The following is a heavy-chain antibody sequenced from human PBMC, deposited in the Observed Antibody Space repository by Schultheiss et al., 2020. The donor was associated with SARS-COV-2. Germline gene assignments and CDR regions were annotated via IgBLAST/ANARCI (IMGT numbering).Heavy chain of an antibody. CDR1: GFTFSSYA. CDR3: ASGAAAIEDY. CDR2: ISSSGSTI. V-gene: IGHV3-48*04. J-gene: IGHJ4*02. D-gene: IGHD2-2*01. Sequence: GESLKISCAASGFTFSSYAMSWVRQAPGKGLEWVSYISSSGSTIYYADSVKGRFTISRDNAKNSLYLQMNSLRAEDTAVYYCASGAAAIEDYWGQGTLVTVAS.